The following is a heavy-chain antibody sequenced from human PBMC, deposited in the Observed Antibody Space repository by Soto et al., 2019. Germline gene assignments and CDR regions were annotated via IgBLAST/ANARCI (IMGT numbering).Heavy chain of an antibody. CDR2: IYYVGST. Sequence: QVQLQESGPGLVKPSQTLSLTCTVSGASISSGGYYWNWIRQHPGKGLEWNGYIYYVGSTYYYPSLQTPVTISLGKSKNQFSLKLSSVTASNTAVYYCARSVCPWGNGTLVTVSS. CDR3: ARSVCP. CDR1: GASISSGGYY. V-gene: IGHV4-31*01. J-gene: IGHJ5*02.